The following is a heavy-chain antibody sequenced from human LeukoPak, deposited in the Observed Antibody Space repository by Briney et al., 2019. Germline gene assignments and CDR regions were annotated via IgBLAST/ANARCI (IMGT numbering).Heavy chain of an antibody. D-gene: IGHD1-14*01. CDR3: ASYVGSPGRGVDP. CDR1: GYTFSSSD. J-gene: IGHJ5*02. Sequence: ASVKVSCKASGYTFSSSDINWVRQAAGQGLEWMGWMNPNSGNTGYAPKFQGRVTMTRDTSISTAYMELSSLTSEDTAVYFCASYVGSPGRGVDPWGQGTLVTVSS. V-gene: IGHV1-8*02. CDR2: MNPNSGNT.